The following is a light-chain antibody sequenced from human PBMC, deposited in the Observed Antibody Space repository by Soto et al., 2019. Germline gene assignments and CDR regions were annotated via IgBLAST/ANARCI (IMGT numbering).Light chain of an antibody. CDR1: QSVSNN. CDR2: GAS. J-gene: IGKJ3*01. Sequence: EIVLTQSPATLSVFPGEKATLSCGASQSVSNNLAWYHQKPGQAPRPLIYGASTTATCVPARFSGSGSGTEFTLTISSLQSEDSAIYYCQQYSRWPFTFGPGTKVAIE. V-gene: IGKV3-15*01. CDR3: QQYSRWPFT.